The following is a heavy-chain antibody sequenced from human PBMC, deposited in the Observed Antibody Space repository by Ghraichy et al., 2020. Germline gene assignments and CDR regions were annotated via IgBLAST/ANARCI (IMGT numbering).Heavy chain of an antibody. J-gene: IGHJ4*02. Sequence: SVKVSCKASGGTFSSYAISWVRQAPGQGLEWMGGIIPSFGTANYAQKFQGSVTITADETTSTAYMELSSLRSEDTAVYYCARDLRHRWELPNYFDYWGQGTLVTVSS. V-gene: IGHV1-69*13. CDR3: ARDLRHRWELPNYFDY. CDR1: GGTFSSYA. CDR2: IIPSFGTA. D-gene: IGHD1-26*01.